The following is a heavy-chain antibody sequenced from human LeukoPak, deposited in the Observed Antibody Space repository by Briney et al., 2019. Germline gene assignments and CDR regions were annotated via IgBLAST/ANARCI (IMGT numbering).Heavy chain of an antibody. Sequence: QPGGSLRLSCAASGFTFSSYAMSWVRQAPGKGLEWVSAISGSGGSTYYADSVKGRFTISRDNSKNTLYLQMNSLRAEDTAVYYCAKDGARRLKIVGATHFDYWGQGTLVTVSS. CDR1: GFTFSSYA. D-gene: IGHD1-26*01. CDR2: ISGSGGST. CDR3: AKDGARRLKIVGATHFDY. J-gene: IGHJ4*02. V-gene: IGHV3-23*01.